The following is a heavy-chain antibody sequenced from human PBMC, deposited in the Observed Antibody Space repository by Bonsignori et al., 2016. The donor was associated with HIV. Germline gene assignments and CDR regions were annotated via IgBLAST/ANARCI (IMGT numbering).Heavy chain of an antibody. V-gene: IGHV4-30-4*01. CDR2: IYDSGNT. D-gene: IGHD1-26*01. CDR3: ARYKGAFDY. Sequence: WIRQPPGKGLEWLGYIYDSGNTHYNPSLKSRITISRDTSKNQISLKLTSVTAADTADYYCARYKGAFDYWGQGVLVTVSS. J-gene: IGHJ4*02.